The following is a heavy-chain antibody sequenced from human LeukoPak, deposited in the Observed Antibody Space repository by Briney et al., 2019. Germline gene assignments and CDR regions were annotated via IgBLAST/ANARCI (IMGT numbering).Heavy chain of an antibody. J-gene: IGHJ3*02. Sequence: GGSLRLSCAASGFTFSSYGMHWVRQAPGKGLEWVAFIRYDGSNKYYADSVKGRFTISRDNSKNTLYLQMNSLRAEDTAVYYCASALPPYYDILTGPPDAFDIWGQGTMVTISS. CDR1: GFTFSSYG. V-gene: IGHV3-30*02. CDR2: IRYDGSNK. CDR3: ASALPPYYDILTGPPDAFDI. D-gene: IGHD3-9*01.